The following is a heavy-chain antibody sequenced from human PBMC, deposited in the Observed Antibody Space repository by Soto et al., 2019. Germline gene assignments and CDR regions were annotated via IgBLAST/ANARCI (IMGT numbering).Heavy chain of an antibody. D-gene: IGHD3-22*01. V-gene: IGHV1-46*01. J-gene: IGHJ4*02. CDR3: ARDLGRGYYDSSGYFFDY. CDR2: INPSGGST. Sequence: GASVKVSCKAYGYTFTSYYMHWVRQAPGQGLEWVGIINPSGGSTSYAQKFQGRVTMTRDTSTSTVYMELSSLRSEDTAVYYCARDLGRGYYDSSGYFFDYWGQGTLVTVSS. CDR1: GYTFTSYY.